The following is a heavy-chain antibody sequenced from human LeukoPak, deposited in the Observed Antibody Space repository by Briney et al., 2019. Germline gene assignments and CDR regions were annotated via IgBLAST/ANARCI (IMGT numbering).Heavy chain of an antibody. CDR2: MNPNSGNT. D-gene: IGHD2-2*01. CDR1: GYTFTSYD. V-gene: IGHV1-8*01. J-gene: IGHJ4*02. Sequence: AASVKVSCKAPGYTFTSYDINWVRQATGQGLEWMGWMNPNSGNTGYAQKFQGGVTMTRNTSISTAYMELSSLRSEDTAVYYCARGRGPLPYCSSTSCPGAHFDYWGQGTLVTVSS. CDR3: ARGRGPLPYCSSTSCPGAHFDY.